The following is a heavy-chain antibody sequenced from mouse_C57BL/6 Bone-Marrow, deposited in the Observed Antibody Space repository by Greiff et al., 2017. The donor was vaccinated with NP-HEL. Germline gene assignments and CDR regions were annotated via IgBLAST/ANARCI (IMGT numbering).Heavy chain of an antibody. Sequence: QVQLQQPGAELVMPGASVKLSCKASGYTFTSYWMHWVKQRPGQGLEWIGEIDPSDSNTNYNQKFKGKSTLTVDKSSSTAYMQLSSLTSEDSAVYYCARADYDYDWVDFDYWGQGTTLTVSS. CDR3: ARADYDYDWVDFDY. CDR1: GYTFTSYW. CDR2: IDPSDSNT. V-gene: IGHV1-69*01. D-gene: IGHD2-4*01. J-gene: IGHJ2*01.